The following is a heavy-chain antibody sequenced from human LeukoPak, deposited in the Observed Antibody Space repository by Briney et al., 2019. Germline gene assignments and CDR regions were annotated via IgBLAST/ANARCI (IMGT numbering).Heavy chain of an antibody. V-gene: IGHV4-39*01. D-gene: IGHD6-13*01. CDR1: GGSISSSSYY. CDR2: IYYSGST. Sequence: SETLSLTCTVSGGSISSSSYYWGWIRQPPGKGLEWIGSIYYSGSTYYNPSLKSRVTISVGTSKNQFSLKLSSVTAADTAVYYCARLSEVRHGSWYPDYWGQGTLVTVSS. CDR3: ARLSEVRHGSWYPDY. J-gene: IGHJ4*02.